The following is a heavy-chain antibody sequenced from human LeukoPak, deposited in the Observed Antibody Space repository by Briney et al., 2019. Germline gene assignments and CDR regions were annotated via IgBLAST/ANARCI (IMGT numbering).Heavy chain of an antibody. CDR3: ARRRLSGNYRSPFDY. Sequence: GESLKISCKGSGYSFTTYWIGWVRQMPGKGLEWMGIIYPGDSDTRYSPSFQGQVTISADKSISTAYLQWSSLRASDTAIYYRARRRLSGNYRSPFDYWGQGTLVTVSS. CDR1: GYSFTTYW. CDR2: IYPGDSDT. V-gene: IGHV5-51*01. J-gene: IGHJ4*02. D-gene: IGHD1-26*01.